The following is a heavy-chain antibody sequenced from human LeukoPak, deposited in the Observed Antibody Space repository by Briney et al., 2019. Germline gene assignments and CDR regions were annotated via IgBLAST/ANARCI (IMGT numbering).Heavy chain of an antibody. CDR3: ARDLSAAHDAFDI. CDR2: IHHSGDT. J-gene: IGHJ3*02. CDR1: GYSITSGYY. Sequence: PSETLSLTCIVSGYSITSGYYWGRIRQPPGKGLEWIGSIHHSGDTYYNPSLKSRVTISVDTSKNQFSLKLSSVTAADTAVYYCARDLSAAHDAFDIWGQGTMVTVSS. V-gene: IGHV4-38-2*02. D-gene: IGHD6-13*01.